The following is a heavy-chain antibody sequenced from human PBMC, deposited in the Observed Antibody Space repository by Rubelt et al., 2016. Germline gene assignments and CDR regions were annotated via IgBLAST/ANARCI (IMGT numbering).Heavy chain of an antibody. CDR2: ISISSSYK. CDR3: VIYVIR. Sequence: QVQLAESGGGVVQPGNSLRLSCAASGFTFRDCYMSWIRQPPGKGLKGVSSISISSSYKKYEKPVKGLFTNSIDNAKNSLDVQMQRLIVEDKAVYYCVIYVIRRDQGILVTVSA. CDR1: GFTFRDCY. J-gene: IGHJ4*02. D-gene: IGHD2/OR15-2a*01. V-gene: IGHV3-11*06.